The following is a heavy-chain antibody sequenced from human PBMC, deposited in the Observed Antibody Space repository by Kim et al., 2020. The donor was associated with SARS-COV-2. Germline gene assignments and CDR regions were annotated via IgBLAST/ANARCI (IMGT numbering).Heavy chain of an antibody. CDR3: AREYTTTFDY. V-gene: IGHV3-11*05. CDR1: GFTFSDYY. CDR2: ISSSSSYT. Sequence: GGSLRLSCAASGFTFSDYYMSWIRQAPGKGLEWVSYISSSSSYTNYADSVKGRFTISRDNAKKSLYLQMNSLRAEDTAVYYCAREYTTTFDYWGQGTLVTVSS. J-gene: IGHJ4*02. D-gene: IGHD1-26*01.